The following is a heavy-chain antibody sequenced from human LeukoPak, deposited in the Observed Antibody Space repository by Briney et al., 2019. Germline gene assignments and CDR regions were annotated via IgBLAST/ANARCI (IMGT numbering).Heavy chain of an antibody. V-gene: IGHV3-30*02. Sequence: PGGSLRLSCAASGFTFSSYGMHWDRQAPGKGLEWVAFIRYDGSNKYYADSVKGRFTISRDNSKNTLYLQMNSLRAEDTAVYYCAGNIVVVPAASQPMAFDIWGQGTMVTVSS. CDR3: AGNIVVVPAASQPMAFDI. D-gene: IGHD2-2*01. J-gene: IGHJ3*02. CDR1: GFTFSSYG. CDR2: IRYDGSNK.